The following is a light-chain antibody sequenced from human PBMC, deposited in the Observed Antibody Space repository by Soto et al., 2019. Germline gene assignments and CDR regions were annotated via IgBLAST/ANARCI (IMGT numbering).Light chain of an antibody. CDR3: QQYNDYPGT. V-gene: IGKV1-5*01. CDR1: QSVNTW. J-gene: IGKJ1*01. CDR2: DAS. Sequence: IQMTQSPSTLSAPVGDRVTITCRASQSVNTWLAWYQQEPGKAPKLLIYDASSLESGVPSRFSGSGSGTEFTLTISSLQPDDFATYYCQQYNDYPGTFGQGTKVEIK.